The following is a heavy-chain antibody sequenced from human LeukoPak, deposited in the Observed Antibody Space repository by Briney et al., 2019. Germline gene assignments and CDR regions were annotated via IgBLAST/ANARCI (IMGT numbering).Heavy chain of an antibody. CDR3: AKEVGTFRLDY. Sequence: GGSLRLSCAASGFTFATYSMNWVRQAPGKGLEWVSSISVGSSYIYYADSVRGRFTISRDNAKNSLLLQMDSLRAEDTAVYYCAKEVGTFRLDYWGQGTLVTVSS. J-gene: IGHJ4*02. CDR1: GFTFATYS. CDR2: ISVGSSYI. D-gene: IGHD1-26*01. V-gene: IGHV3-21*01.